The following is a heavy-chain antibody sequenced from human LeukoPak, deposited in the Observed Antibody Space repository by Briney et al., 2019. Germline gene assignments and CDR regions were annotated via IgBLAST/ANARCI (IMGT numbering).Heavy chain of an antibody. CDR2: IYYSGST. D-gene: IGHD2-2*01. V-gene: IGHV4-59*12. CDR3: ARASNRTSRYVSLYYYYGMDV. J-gene: IGHJ6*02. Sequence: SETLSLTCTVSGGSISSYYWSWIRQPPGKGLEWIGYIYYSGSTNYNPSLKSRVTISVDTSKNQFSLKLSSVTAADTAVYYCARASNRTSRYVSLYYYYGMDVWGQGTTVTVSS. CDR1: GGSISSYY.